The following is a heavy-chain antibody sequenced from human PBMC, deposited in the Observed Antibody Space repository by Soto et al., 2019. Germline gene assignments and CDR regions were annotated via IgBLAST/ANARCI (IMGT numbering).Heavy chain of an antibody. CDR1: GFTFSSYS. CDR3: ARDHREEQQATEHFEH. V-gene: IGHV3-48*02. Sequence: GGSLRLSCAASGFTFSSYSMNWVRQAPGKGLEWVSYISSSSSTIYYADSVKGRFTISRDNGKNSLYLQMNSLRDEDTAVYYCARDHREEQQATEHFEHWGQGTLVTVAS. CDR2: ISSSSSTI. D-gene: IGHD1-26*01. J-gene: IGHJ1*01.